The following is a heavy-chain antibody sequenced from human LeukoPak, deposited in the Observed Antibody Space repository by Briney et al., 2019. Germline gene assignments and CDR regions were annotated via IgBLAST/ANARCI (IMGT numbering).Heavy chain of an antibody. CDR1: GYSFTSYW. D-gene: IGHD3-16*01. J-gene: IGHJ4*02. V-gene: IGHV5-51*01. CDR2: IYPGDSDT. Sequence: GESLKISCKGSGYSFTSYWISWVRPLPRKGLEWLGIIYPGDSDTRYSPSFQGQVTISADKSISTAYLQWSSLKASDTAMYCCARHLGGVPYYFDYWGQGTLVTVSS. CDR3: ARHLGGVPYYFDY.